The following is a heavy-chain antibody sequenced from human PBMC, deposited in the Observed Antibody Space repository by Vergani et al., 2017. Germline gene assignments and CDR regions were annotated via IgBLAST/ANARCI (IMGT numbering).Heavy chain of an antibody. CDR2: ISYDGNKK. CDR3: ARENGIAAAGYYYYYMDV. Sequence: QVQLVESGGGEVQPGRSLRLSCSAAGFPFSDYGVHWVRQAPGKGLEWVSVISYDGNKKNYADSVKGRFTISRDNSKNTLYLEMNALRAEDTAVYYCARENGIAAAGYYYYYMDVWGKGTTVTVSS. D-gene: IGHD6-13*01. CDR1: GFPFSDYG. V-gene: IGHV3-30*03. J-gene: IGHJ6*03.